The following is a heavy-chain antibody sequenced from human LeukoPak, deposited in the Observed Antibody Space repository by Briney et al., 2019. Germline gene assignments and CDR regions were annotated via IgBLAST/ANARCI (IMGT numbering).Heavy chain of an antibody. CDR2: ISSSGSTT. J-gene: IGHJ4*02. CDR3: ARDQHWTTGTFLSEFVY. D-gene: IGHD1-1*01. V-gene: IGHV3-48*01. Sequence: GGSLRLSCAAPGFTISSYRRKGVRQAPGKGLEWVSYISSSGSTTHYADSVKGRFTISRDNANNSLYLQMNSPRAEDTAVSHCARDQHWTTGTFLSEFVYWGLGTLVTVSS. CDR1: GFTISSYR.